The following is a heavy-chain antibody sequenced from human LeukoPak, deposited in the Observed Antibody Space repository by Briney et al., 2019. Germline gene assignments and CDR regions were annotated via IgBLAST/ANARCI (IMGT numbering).Heavy chain of an antibody. D-gene: IGHD3-10*01. CDR3: AKDMWRFGELDYDH. V-gene: IGHV3-43*02. CDR1: GFTFHDYA. CDR2: ISGDGGST. Sequence: PGGSLRHSCAASGFTFHDYALHWVRQAPGKGLEWVSLISGDGGSTYYADSVKGRFTISRDNSKNSLYLQMNSLRTEDTALYYCAKDMWRFGELDYDHWGQGTLVTVSS. J-gene: IGHJ5*02.